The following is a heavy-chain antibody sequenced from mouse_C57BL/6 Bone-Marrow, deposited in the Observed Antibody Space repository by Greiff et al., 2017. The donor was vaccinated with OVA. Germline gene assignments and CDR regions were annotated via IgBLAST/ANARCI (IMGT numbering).Heavy chain of an antibody. D-gene: IGHD2-5*01. CDR1: GYTFTSYW. V-gene: IGHV1-64*01. CDR3: AIYYSNYGFAY. J-gene: IGHJ3*01. Sequence: QVQLQQPGAELVKPGASVKLSCKASGYTFTSYWMHWVKQRPGQGLEWIGMIHPNRGSTNYNEKFKSKATLTVDKSSSTAYMQLSSLTSEDSAVYYCAIYYSNYGFAYWGQGTLVTVSA. CDR2: IHPNRGST.